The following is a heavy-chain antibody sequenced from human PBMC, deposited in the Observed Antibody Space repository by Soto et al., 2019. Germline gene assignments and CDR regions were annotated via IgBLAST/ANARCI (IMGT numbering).Heavy chain of an antibody. CDR1: DGSFRDYY. CDR3: VRGRGFMSRNAFDI. Sequence: QVQLQQWGAGLLKPSETLSLTCAVKDGSFRDYYWSWLRQPPGKGLEWLGEINHSGSTNSNPSLKSRFTISVDKSKKQFSVTLSSVTAADTAVYYCVRGRGFMSRNAFDIWGQGTMVTVS. J-gene: IGHJ3*02. CDR2: INHSGST. V-gene: IGHV4-34*01.